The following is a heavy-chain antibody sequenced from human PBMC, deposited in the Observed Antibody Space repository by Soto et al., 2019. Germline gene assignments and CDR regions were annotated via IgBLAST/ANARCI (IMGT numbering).Heavy chain of an antibody. Sequence: QVQLVQSGAEVKKPGSSVKVSCKASGGTFSSYAISWVRQAPGQGLEWMGGIIPIFGTANYAQKFQGRVTITADESTSTAYMGLSSLRSEDTAVYYCARDLTYYDFWSGYYRLDYWGQGTLVTVSS. D-gene: IGHD3-3*01. CDR3: ARDLTYYDFWSGYYRLDY. CDR2: IIPIFGTA. J-gene: IGHJ4*02. V-gene: IGHV1-69*12. CDR1: GGTFSSYA.